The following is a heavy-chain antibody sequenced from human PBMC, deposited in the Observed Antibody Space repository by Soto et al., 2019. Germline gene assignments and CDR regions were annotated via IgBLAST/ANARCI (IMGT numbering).Heavy chain of an antibody. V-gene: IGHV4-38-2*02. CDR1: GDSISSGYY. CDR3: ARDGGSLGPDIEY. CDR2: VYHSGRT. J-gene: IGHJ4*02. Sequence: PSETLSLTCAVSGDSISSGYYWGWIRQPPGKGLEWIASVYHSGRTYYNPSLKSRVTISVDTSKNQFSLRLSSVTAADTAVYYCARDGGSLGPDIEYWGQGTLVTVSS. D-gene: IGHD1-26*01.